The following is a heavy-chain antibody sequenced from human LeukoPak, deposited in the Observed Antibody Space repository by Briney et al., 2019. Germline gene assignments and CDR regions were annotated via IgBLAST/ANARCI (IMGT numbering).Heavy chain of an antibody. CDR3: ARAARFYGSSGAHAFDI. CDR2: IGTGGDT. Sequence: GGSLRLACVASGFTFSNYDMHWVRQGTGRGLEWVSGIGTGGDTHYPDSVKVRFTITRENAKNTINLQMNSLRVGDTAMYYCARAARFYGSSGAHAFDIWCQGTIVTVSS. CDR1: GFTFSNYD. D-gene: IGHD3-22*01. V-gene: IGHV3-13*01. J-gene: IGHJ3*02.